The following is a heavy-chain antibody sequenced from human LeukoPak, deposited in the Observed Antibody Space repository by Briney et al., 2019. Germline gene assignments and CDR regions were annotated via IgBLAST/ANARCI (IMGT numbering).Heavy chain of an antibody. V-gene: IGHV3-23*01. Sequence: PGGSLRLSCAASGFSLSAYDMQWVRQAPGKGLEWVSGTSRRGPTYYSDSVKGRFTISRDNSKNILYLQMDSLRADDTAVYYCAQGGYFAFDMWGQGKMVTVSS. CDR1: GFSLSAYD. CDR2: TSRRGPT. J-gene: IGHJ3*02. D-gene: IGHD2-15*01. CDR3: AQGGYFAFDM.